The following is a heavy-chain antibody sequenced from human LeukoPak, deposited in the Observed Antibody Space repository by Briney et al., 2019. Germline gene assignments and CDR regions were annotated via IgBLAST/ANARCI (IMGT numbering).Heavy chain of an antibody. CDR1: GYTFTRYY. CDR2: INPTGGST. Sequence: EASVKVSCKASGYTFTRYYIHWVRQAPGQGLEWMGIINPTGGSTSYAQKFQGRVTMTRDTSTSTVYMELSSLRSEDTAVYYCAITLAARAPLIRYYFDYWGQGTLVTVSS. CDR3: AITLAARAPLIRYYFDY. J-gene: IGHJ4*02. D-gene: IGHD6-6*01. V-gene: IGHV1-46*01.